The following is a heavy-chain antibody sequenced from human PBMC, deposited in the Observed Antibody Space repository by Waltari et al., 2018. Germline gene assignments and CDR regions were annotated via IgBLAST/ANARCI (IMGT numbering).Heavy chain of an antibody. J-gene: IGHJ5*02. CDR1: GGTFSSYT. CDR3: ARSSHYYGSGSASEWFDP. CDR2: IMPILGTA. D-gene: IGHD3-10*01. V-gene: IGHV1-69*08. Sequence: QVQLVQSGAEVKKPGSSVKVSCKASGGTFSSYTISWVRQAPGQGLEWMGRIMPILGTANYAQKFQGRVTIAADKSTSTAYMELSSLRSEDTSVYYCARSSHYYGSGSASEWFDPWGQGTLVTVSS.